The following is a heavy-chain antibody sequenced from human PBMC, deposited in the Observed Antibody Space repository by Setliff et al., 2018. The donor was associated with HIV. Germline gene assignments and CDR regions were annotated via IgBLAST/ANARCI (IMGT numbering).Heavy chain of an antibody. CDR2: FDPAHGET. D-gene: IGHD3-10*01. V-gene: IGHV1-24*01. CDR1: GYSLTELS. Sequence: ASVKVSCKVSGYSLTELSMHWVRQAPGKGLEWMGGFDPAHGETIYAQRFQGRVTMTEETSPDTAYMELSSLTSEDTVIYYCATFYNSGSLTSFDYWGQGTLVTVSS. CDR3: ATFYNSGSLTSFDY. J-gene: IGHJ4*02.